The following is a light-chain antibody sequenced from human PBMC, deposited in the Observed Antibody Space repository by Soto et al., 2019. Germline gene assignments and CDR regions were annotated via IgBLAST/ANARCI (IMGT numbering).Light chain of an antibody. CDR1: QSGFYSSNNKNY. J-gene: IGKJ2*01. CDR2: LAS. V-gene: IGKV4-1*01. Sequence: DIVMTQSPDSLAVSLGERATINCKSSQSGFYSSNNKNYLAWYQQKPGQPPKLLIFLASTRESGVPDRFSGSGSWADFTLTIIGLQAEDLAFYYCHQYYITPPSFGQGTKLHIK. CDR3: HQYYITPPS.